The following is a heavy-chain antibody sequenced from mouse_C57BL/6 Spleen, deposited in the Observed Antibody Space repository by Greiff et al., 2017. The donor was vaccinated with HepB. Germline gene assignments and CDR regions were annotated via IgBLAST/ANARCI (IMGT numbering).Heavy chain of an antibody. CDR2: IDPSDSYT. Sequence: QVQLQQSGAELVKPGASVKLSCKASGYTFTSYWMQWVKQRPGQGLEWIGEIDPSDSYTNYNQKFKGKATLTVDTSSSTAYMQLSSLTSADSAVYYCASEGNPFAYWGQGTLVTVSA. D-gene: IGHD2-1*01. J-gene: IGHJ3*01. CDR3: ASEGNPFAY. V-gene: IGHV1-50*01. CDR1: GYTFTSYW.